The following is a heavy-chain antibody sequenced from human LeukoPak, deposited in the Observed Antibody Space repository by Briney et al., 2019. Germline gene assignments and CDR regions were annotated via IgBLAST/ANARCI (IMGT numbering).Heavy chain of an antibody. Sequence: ASVKVSCRASGYSFGIYGITWVRQAPGQGLEFMGWISAYNGNTNYAQKLQGRVTMTTDTSTNTAYMEVRSLRSDDTAVYYRARWHSSSSWPPYCDYWGQGTLVTVPS. CDR3: ARWHSSSSWPPYCDY. CDR1: GYSFGIYG. J-gene: IGHJ4*02. D-gene: IGHD6-6*01. CDR2: ISAYNGNT. V-gene: IGHV1-18*01.